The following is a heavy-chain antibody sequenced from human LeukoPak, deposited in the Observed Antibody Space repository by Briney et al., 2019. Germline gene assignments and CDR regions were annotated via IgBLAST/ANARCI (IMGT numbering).Heavy chain of an antibody. V-gene: IGHV4-4*09. D-gene: IGHD6-13*01. CDR3: ARLIRLAAAGTEYYYYMDV. CDR1: GGSFSSYY. CDR2: IYTSGST. Sequence: KPSETLSLTCAVYGGSFSSYYWSWIRQPPGKGLEWIGYIYTSGSTNYNPSLKSRVTISVDTSKNQFSLKLSSVTAADTAVYYCARLIRLAAAGTEYYYYMDVWGKGTTVTVSS. J-gene: IGHJ6*03.